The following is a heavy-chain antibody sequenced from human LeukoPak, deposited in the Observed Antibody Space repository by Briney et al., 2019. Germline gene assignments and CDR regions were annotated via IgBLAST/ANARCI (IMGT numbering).Heavy chain of an antibody. CDR3: AKKSSGVYAFDI. V-gene: IGHV3-23*01. CDR2: ISGSGGYT. CDR1: KFTFSTFS. J-gene: IGHJ3*02. Sequence: PGGSLRLSCAASKFTFSTFSMSWVRQAPGKGLEWVSSISGSGGYTYYADSVKGRFTISRDNSKNTLFLQMNSLRAEDTAIYYCAKKSSGVYAFDIWGQGTMVTVSS. D-gene: IGHD6-13*01.